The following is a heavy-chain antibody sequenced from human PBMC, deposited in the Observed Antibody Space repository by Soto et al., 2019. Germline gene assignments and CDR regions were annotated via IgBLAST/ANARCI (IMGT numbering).Heavy chain of an antibody. CDR2: IYYSGST. J-gene: IGHJ6*03. CDR1: GGSISSSSYY. Sequence: QLQLQESGPGLVKPSETLSLTCTVSGGSISSSSYYWGWIRQPPGKGLEWIGSIYYSGSTYYNPSLKSRVTISVDTSKNQFSLKLSSVTAADTAVYYCASSFSGYDQFYYYYYMDVWGKGTKVTV. V-gene: IGHV4-39*01. CDR3: ASSFSGYDQFYYYYYMDV. D-gene: IGHD5-12*01.